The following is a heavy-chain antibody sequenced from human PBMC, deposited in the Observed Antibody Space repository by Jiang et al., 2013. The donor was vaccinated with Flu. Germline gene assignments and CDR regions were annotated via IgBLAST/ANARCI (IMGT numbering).Heavy chain of an antibody. J-gene: IGHJ4*02. Sequence: KPTQTLTLTCTFSGFSLDTSGMGVGWIRQPPGKALEWLAVIYWDDNKRYSPSLRRRFTITKDNSKNQVVLTMTNVDPMDTATYYCARSDYGDFVGYFEYWGQGTLVTVSS. CDR1: GFSLDTSGMG. CDR2: IYWDDNK. V-gene: IGHV2-5*02. CDR3: ARSDYGDFVGYFEY. D-gene: IGHD4-17*01.